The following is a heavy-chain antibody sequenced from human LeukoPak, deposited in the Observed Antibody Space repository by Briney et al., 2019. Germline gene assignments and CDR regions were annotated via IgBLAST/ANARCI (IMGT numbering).Heavy chain of an antibody. CDR1: GFTFSSYA. CDR2: ISGSGGST. Sequence: PGGSLRLSCAASGFTFSSYAMSWVLQAPGEGLEWVSAISGSGGSTYYADSVKGRFTISRDNSKNTLYLQMNSLRAEDTAVYHCAKHVLGYYYYGMDVWGQGTTVPVSS. CDR3: AKHVLGYYYYGMDV. D-gene: IGHD2-15*01. V-gene: IGHV3-23*01. J-gene: IGHJ6*02.